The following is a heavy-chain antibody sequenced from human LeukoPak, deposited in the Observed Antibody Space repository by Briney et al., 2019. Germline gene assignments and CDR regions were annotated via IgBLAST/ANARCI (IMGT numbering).Heavy chain of an antibody. CDR3: ARTRGYSGYAGLLLDY. D-gene: IGHD5-12*01. CDR1: GGTFSSYA. CDR2: IIPILGIA. Sequence: ASVKVSCKASGGTFSSYAISWVRQAPGQGLEWMGRIIPILGIANYAQKFQGRVTITADKSTSTAYMELSSLRSEDTAVYYCARTRGYSGYAGLLLDYWGQGTLVTVSS. J-gene: IGHJ4*02. V-gene: IGHV1-69*04.